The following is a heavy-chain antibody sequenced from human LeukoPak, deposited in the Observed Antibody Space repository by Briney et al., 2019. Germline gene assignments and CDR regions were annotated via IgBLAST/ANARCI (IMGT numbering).Heavy chain of an antibody. Sequence: GESLKISCKGSGYSFTSYWIGWVRQMPGKGLEWMGIIYPGDSDTRYSPSFQGQVTISAGKSISTAYLQWSSLKASDTAMYYCARISATVVTPFDYWGQGTLVTVSS. CDR2: IYPGDSDT. CDR3: ARISATVVTPFDY. V-gene: IGHV5-51*01. J-gene: IGHJ4*02. CDR1: GYSFTSYW. D-gene: IGHD4-23*01.